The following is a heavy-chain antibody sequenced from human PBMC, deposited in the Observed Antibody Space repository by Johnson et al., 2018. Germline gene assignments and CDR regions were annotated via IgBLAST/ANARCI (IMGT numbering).Heavy chain of an antibody. CDR1: DGSISSYY. J-gene: IGHJ6*03. CDR3: AREYYYYMDV. CDR2: IYYSGST. V-gene: IGHV4-59*01. Sequence: QVQLQESGPGLVKPSETLSLNCTVSDGSISSYYWSWIRQPPGKGLEWIGYIYYSGSTYSNPSLKSRVTISVDTSKNQFSLRLSSVTAADTAVYYCAREYYYYMDVWGKGTTVTVSS.